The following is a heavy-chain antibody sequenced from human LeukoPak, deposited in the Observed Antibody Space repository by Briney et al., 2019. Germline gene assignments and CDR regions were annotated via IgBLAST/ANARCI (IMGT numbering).Heavy chain of an antibody. Sequence: SGTLSLTCAVSGGSISSSNWWSWVRQPPGKGLEWIGEIYHSGSTNYNPSLKSRVTISEDKSKNQFSLKLSSVTAADTAVYYCAALSPVAAFDIWGQGTMVTVSS. V-gene: IGHV4-4*02. D-gene: IGHD4-23*01. J-gene: IGHJ3*02. CDR2: IYHSGST. CDR1: GGSISSSNW. CDR3: AALSPVAAFDI.